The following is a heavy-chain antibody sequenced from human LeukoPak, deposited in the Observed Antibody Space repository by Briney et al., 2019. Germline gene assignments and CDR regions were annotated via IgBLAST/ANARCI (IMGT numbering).Heavy chain of an antibody. Sequence: SETLSLTCTVSGGSISSYYWSWLRQPPGKGLEWIAYISDIGSINYNTSLKSRVTISLDTSKNQFSMKLSSVTAADTAVYYCAGLHPRNTVDFWGQGTLVTVSS. J-gene: IGHJ4*02. D-gene: IGHD2/OR15-2a*01. CDR1: GGSISSYY. CDR3: AGLHPRNTVDF. V-gene: IGHV4-59*12. CDR2: ISDIGSI.